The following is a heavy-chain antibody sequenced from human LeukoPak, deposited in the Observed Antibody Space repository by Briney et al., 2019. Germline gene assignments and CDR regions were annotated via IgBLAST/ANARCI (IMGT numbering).Heavy chain of an antibody. V-gene: IGHV1-2*02. J-gene: IGHJ6*02. D-gene: IGHD3-16*01. CDR2: INPNSGGT. Sequence: ASVKVSCKASGYTFTGYYMHWVRQAPGQELEWMGWINPNSGGTNYAQKFQGRVTMARDTSISTAYMELSRLRSDDTAVYYCARAGGEYYYYYYGMDVWGQGTTVTVSS. CDR1: GYTFTGYY. CDR3: ARAGGEYYYYYYGMDV.